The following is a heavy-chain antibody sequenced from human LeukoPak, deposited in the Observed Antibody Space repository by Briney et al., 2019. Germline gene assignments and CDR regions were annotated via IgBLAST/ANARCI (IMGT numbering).Heavy chain of an antibody. Sequence: GGSLRLSCVASGFAFSSFGMSWVRQAPGKGLEWVSGISHSGDATYYADSVKGRFTISRDNSKNTLYLQMDSLRAEDTAVYYCARGATYPGYWGQGTLVTVSS. J-gene: IGHJ4*02. V-gene: IGHV3-23*01. CDR3: ARGATYPGY. CDR1: GFAFSSFG. CDR2: ISHSGDAT. D-gene: IGHD3-10*01.